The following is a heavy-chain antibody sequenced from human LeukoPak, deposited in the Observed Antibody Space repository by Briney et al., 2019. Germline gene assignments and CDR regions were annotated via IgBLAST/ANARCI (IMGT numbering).Heavy chain of an antibody. Sequence: GGSLRLSCAASGFTFSSYWMTWVRQAPGKGLEWVANIKQDGSEKYYVDSVKGRFTISRDNAKNSLYLQMNSLRAEDTAVYYCAREDSYYYGSGSYPFDYWGQGTLVTVSS. V-gene: IGHV3-7*01. CDR3: AREDSYYYGSGSYPFDY. D-gene: IGHD3-10*01. J-gene: IGHJ4*02. CDR1: GFTFSSYW. CDR2: IKQDGSEK.